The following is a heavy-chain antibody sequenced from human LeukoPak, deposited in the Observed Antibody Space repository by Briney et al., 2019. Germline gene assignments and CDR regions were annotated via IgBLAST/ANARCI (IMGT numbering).Heavy chain of an antibody. CDR3: ARDASGSGGHDY. CDR2: IKQGGSEQ. Sequence: PGGSLRLSCAASGLTFSNYWMTWVRQAPGKGREWVGNIKQGGSEQYYGDSVKGRFTISRDNAKNSLYLQMNSLRAEDTAVYYCARDASGSGGHDYWGQGTLVTVSS. J-gene: IGHJ4*02. D-gene: IGHD3-10*01. V-gene: IGHV3-7*01. CDR1: GLTFSNYW.